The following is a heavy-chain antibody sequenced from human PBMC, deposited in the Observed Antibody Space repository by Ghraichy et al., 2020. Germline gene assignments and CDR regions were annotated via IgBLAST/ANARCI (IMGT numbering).Heavy chain of an antibody. CDR1: GFTFSKYA. CDR2: IRGSGGHT. D-gene: IGHD4-17*01. J-gene: IGHJ3*02. CDR3: AKDPNGDYFGAFDT. Sequence: RGSLRLSCAASGFTFSKYAMTWVRQAPGQGLEWVSSIRGSGGHTDYADSVKGRFTISRDNSRNTLYLEMNSLRAEDTALYYCAKDPNGDYFGAFDTWAQGTMVTVSS. V-gene: IGHV3-23*01.